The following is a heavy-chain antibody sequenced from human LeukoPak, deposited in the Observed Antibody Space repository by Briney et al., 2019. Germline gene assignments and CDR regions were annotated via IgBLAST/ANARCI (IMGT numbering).Heavy chain of an antibody. CDR2: ISSSSSYI. D-gene: IGHD6-6*01. J-gene: IGHJ4*02. Sequence: GVLRLSCAVSGFTFSSYSMNWVRQAPGKGLEWVSSISSSSSYIYYADSVKGRFTISRDNAKNSLHLQMNSLRAEDTAVYYCARGREQLVPLDYWGQGTLVTVSS. V-gene: IGHV3-21*01. CDR3: ARGREQLVPLDY. CDR1: GFTFSSYS.